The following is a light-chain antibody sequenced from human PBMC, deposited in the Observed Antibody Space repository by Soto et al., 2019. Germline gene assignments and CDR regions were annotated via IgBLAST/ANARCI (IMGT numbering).Light chain of an antibody. CDR3: QSYDNALSAWV. V-gene: IGLV1-40*01. Sequence: QSVLTQSPSVSGAPGQRVTISCTGSTSNIGAGYAVHWYQQLPGTAPKLLIYANNRPSGVPDRFSGSKSGTSASLAIPGLQPEDEADYYCQSYDNALSAWVFGGGTQLTVL. CDR2: AN. CDR1: TSNIGAGYA. J-gene: IGLJ3*02.